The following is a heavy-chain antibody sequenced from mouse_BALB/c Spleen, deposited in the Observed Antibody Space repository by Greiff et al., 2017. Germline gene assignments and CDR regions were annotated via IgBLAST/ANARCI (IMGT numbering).Heavy chain of an antibody. CDR1: GFSLSTSGMG. D-gene: IGHD2-4*01. CDR3: ARTTMITYFDY. J-gene: IGHJ2*01. CDR2: IYWDDDK. V-gene: IGHV8-12*01. Sequence: QVTLKVSGPGILQPSQTLSLTCSFSGFSLSTSGMGVSWIRQPSGKGLGWLAHIYWDDDKRYNPSLKSRLTIFKDTSSNQVFLKITSVDTADTATYYCARTTMITYFDYWGQGTTLTVSS.